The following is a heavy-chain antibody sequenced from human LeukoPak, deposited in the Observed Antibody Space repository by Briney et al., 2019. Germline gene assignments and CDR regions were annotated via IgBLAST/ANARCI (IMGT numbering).Heavy chain of an antibody. CDR1: GFTFTSYR. J-gene: IGHJ4*02. CDR3: AREVVQDYYDSRGYSIPNGYFDY. V-gene: IGHV3-21*01. Sequence: GGSLRLSCAASGFTFTSYRMNWVRQAPGKGLEWVSSITSSSSYIYYADSVKGRFTISRDNAKNSLYLQMNSLRAEDTAVYYCAREVVQDYYDSRGYSIPNGYFDYWGQGTLVTVSS. CDR2: ITSSSSYI. D-gene: IGHD3-22*01.